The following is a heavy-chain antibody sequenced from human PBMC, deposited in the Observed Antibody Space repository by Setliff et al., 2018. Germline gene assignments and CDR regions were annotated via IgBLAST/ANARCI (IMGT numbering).Heavy chain of an antibody. Sequence: SETLSLTCSVSGGSITSHYWSWIRQSPGKGLEWIGYIDYSGTTNYNPSLKSRVTISSDTSKRQFSLRLTSVTAADTAVYYCARDGRTRYYYYYMDVWGKGTTVTVS. CDR3: ARDGRTRYYYYYMDV. CDR2: IDYSGTT. V-gene: IGHV4-59*11. J-gene: IGHJ6*03. CDR1: GGSITSHY.